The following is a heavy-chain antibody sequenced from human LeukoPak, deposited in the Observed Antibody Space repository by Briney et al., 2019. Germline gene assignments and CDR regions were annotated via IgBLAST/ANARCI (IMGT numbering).Heavy chain of an antibody. D-gene: IGHD1-26*01. CDR3: ATTSGGDAFDI. CDR1: GFTFSSYA. V-gene: IGHV4-59*01. Sequence: PGGSLRLSCAASGFTFSSYAMSWVRQAPGKGLEWIGYSYYSGSTKYNPSLKSRVTISVDTSNNQFSLNLRSVTAADTAVYYCATTSGGDAFDIWGQGTMVTVSS. CDR2: SYYSGST. J-gene: IGHJ3*02.